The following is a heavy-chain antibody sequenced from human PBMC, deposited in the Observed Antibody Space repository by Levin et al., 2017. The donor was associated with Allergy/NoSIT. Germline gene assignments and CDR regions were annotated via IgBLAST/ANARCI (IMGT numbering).Heavy chain of an antibody. D-gene: IGHD3-3*01. CDR3: ARGYDFWSGSPPGAFDI. V-gene: IGHV2-70*04. J-gene: IGHJ3*02. Sequence: GSGPTLVKPTQTLTLTCTFSGFSLSTSGMRVSWIRQPPGKALEWLARIDWDDDKFYSTSLKTRLTISKDTSKNQVVLTMTNMDPVDTATYYCARGYDFWSGSPPGAFDIWGQGTMVTVSS. CDR1: GFSLSTSGMR. CDR2: IDWDDDK.